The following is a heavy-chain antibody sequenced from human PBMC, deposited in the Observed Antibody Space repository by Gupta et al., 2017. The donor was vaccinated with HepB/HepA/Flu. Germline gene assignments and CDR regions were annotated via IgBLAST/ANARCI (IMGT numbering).Heavy chain of an antibody. J-gene: IGHJ4*02. D-gene: IGHD1-26*01. V-gene: IGHV3-23*01. CDR3: ARFSGSSGFDY. Sequence: EVQLLESGGDLVQPGGSLRLHCAASGFTFSTYAMGWVRQAPGKGLVWVSTTWTTGTTTSHADSVKGRLTISRDDSKNTLYLQMNSLRAEDTAIYYCARFSGSSGFDYWGQGTLVTVSS. CDR1: GFTFSTYA. CDR2: TWTTGTTT.